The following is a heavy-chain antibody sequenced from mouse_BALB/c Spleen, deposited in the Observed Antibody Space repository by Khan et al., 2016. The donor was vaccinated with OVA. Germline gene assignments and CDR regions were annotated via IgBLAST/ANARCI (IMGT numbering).Heavy chain of an antibody. Sequence: EVQLVESGPGLVKPSQSLSLTCTVTGYSITSDYSWNWIRQFPGNRLEWMGYISYSGSTSYTPSLKSRISITRDPSKNQFFLQLNSVTAEDTATYYCARGRGYWGQGTLVTVSA. CDR3: ARGRGY. CDR1: GYSITSDYS. V-gene: IGHV3-2*02. CDR2: ISYSGST. D-gene: IGHD3-3*01. J-gene: IGHJ3*02.